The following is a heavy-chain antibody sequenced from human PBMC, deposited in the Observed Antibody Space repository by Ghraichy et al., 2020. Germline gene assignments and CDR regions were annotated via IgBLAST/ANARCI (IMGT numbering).Heavy chain of an antibody. CDR1: GGSISSSNW. V-gene: IGHV4-4*02. J-gene: IGHJ5*02. Sequence: SETLYLTCAVSGGSISSSNWWSWVRQPPGKGLEWIGEIYHSGSTNYNPSLKSRVTISVDKSKNQFSPKLSSVTAADTAVYYCAREGKIFGVVENWFDPWGQGTLVTVSS. CDR3: AREGKIFGVVENWFDP. D-gene: IGHD3-3*01. CDR2: IYHSGST.